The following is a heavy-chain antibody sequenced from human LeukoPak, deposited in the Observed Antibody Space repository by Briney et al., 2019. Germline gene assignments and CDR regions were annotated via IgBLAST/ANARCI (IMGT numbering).Heavy chain of an antibody. J-gene: IGHJ4*02. Sequence: GRSLRLSCAASGFTFSSYGMHWVRQAPGKGLELVAVISYDGSNKYYADSVKGRFTISRDNSKNTLYLQMNSLRAEDTAVYYCAKDRDSSGLHYWGQGTLVTVSS. V-gene: IGHV3-30*18. CDR1: GFTFSSYG. CDR3: AKDRDSSGLHY. CDR2: ISYDGSNK. D-gene: IGHD3-22*01.